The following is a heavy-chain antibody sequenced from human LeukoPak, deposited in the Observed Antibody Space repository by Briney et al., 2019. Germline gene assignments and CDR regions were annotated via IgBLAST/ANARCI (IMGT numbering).Heavy chain of an antibody. CDR1: GFTFSIYA. CDR2: ISGSGGST. Sequence: GGSLRLSCAASGFTFSIYAMSWVRQAPGRGLEWVSAISGSGGSTYYADSVKGRFTISRDNSKNTLYLQMNSLRAEDTAVYYCAKDDGSWYPAGCHDYWGQGTLVTVSS. V-gene: IGHV3-23*01. J-gene: IGHJ4*02. CDR3: AKDDGSWYPAGCHDY. D-gene: IGHD6-13*01.